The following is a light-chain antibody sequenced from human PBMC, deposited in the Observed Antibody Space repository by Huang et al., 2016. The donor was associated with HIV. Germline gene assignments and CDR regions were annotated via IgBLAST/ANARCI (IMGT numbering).Light chain of an antibody. Sequence: DIQMTQSPSSLSASVGDKVTLTCRASQGIGDYLAWYQQKPGKLPNLLIYSASTFRSGVPSRCSGRGSGTDFTLTISSLQPEDVATYYCQYYNSDPPRITFGPGTKVDSK. J-gene: IGKJ3*01. CDR3: QYYNSDPPRIT. V-gene: IGKV1-27*01. CDR2: SAS. CDR1: QGIGDY.